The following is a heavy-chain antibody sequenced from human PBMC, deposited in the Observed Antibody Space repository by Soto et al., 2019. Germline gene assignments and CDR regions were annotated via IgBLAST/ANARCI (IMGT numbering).Heavy chain of an antibody. Sequence: GGSLRLSCAASGFTFSSYSMNWVRQAPGKGLEWVSYISSSSTIYYADSVKGRFTISRDNAKNSLYLQMNSLRDEDTAVYYCARASRDYYGSGSYDYWGQGTLVTVSS. V-gene: IGHV3-48*02. J-gene: IGHJ4*02. CDR2: ISSSSTI. D-gene: IGHD3-10*01. CDR3: ARASRDYYGSGSYDY. CDR1: GFTFSSYS.